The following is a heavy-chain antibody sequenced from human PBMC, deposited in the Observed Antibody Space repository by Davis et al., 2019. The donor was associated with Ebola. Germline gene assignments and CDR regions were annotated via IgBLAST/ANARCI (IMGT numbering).Heavy chain of an antibody. CDR2: ISFAGENV. CDR3: AREFVATMTGSFDL. CDR1: GFTFSNYA. D-gene: IGHD2-21*01. J-gene: IGHJ3*01. Sequence: GESLKISCKASGFTFSNYAMHWVRQAPGKGLEWVAVISFAGENVYYGDSVKGRFTISRDDYMDTLFLQMSSLQVEDTAVYYCAREFVATMTGSFDLWGQGTMVTISS. V-gene: IGHV3-30*04.